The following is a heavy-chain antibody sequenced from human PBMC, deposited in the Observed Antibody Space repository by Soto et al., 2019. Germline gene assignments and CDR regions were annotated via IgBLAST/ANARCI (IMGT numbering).Heavy chain of an antibody. CDR3: ATYEPKGSGYPFDC. V-gene: IGHV4-34*01. J-gene: IGHJ4*02. CDR1: GGSFSGYY. D-gene: IGHD6-19*01. Sequence: PSETLSLTCAVYGGSFSGYYWSWIRQPPGKGLEWIGEINHSGTTNYNPSLKSRVTISVDTSKKQFSLKLSSVTAADTAVYYCATYEPKGSGYPFDCWGQGTLVTVSS. CDR2: INHSGTT.